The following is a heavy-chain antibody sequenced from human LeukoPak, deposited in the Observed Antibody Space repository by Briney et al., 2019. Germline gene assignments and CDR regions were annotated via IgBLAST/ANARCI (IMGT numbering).Heavy chain of an antibody. CDR3: ARHVIAAAERFDY. J-gene: IGHJ4*02. V-gene: IGHV4-39*01. CDR2: IFYSGCT. CDR1: GGSINSYSYY. Sequence: SETLSLTCNVSGGSINSYSYYWGWIRQSPEKGLEWIGSIFYSGCTFYYPSFKSRVTISVDRSKNQFSLKLRSVTAADTAVYFCARHVIAAAERFDYWGQGTRVTVSS. D-gene: IGHD6-13*01.